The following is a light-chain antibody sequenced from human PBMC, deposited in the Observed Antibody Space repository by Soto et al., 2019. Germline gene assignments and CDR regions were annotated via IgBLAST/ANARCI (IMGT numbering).Light chain of an antibody. Sequence: DIQMTQSPSSLSASVGDRVTITCRASQGISNYLAWYQQKPGKVPKLLIYAASTLQAGVPSRFSGSGSGTEFTLSISSLQPEDVATYYCQKHNSDPYTFGQGTKLEIK. J-gene: IGKJ2*01. V-gene: IGKV1-27*01. CDR2: AAS. CDR1: QGISNY. CDR3: QKHNSDPYT.